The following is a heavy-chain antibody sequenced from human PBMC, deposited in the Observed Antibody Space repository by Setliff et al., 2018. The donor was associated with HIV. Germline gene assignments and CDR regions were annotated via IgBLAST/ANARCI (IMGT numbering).Heavy chain of an antibody. Sequence: TLSLTCTVSGGSISSSGPGYYWGWVRQAPGGGLEWIGSVYYSGSTYYNPSLKGRVTISLDTSKNQLSLRLTSMTAADTAVYYCARSQPDTIFGVVIFDYCGQGKMVTVSS. J-gene: IGHJ4*02. V-gene: IGHV4-39*01. CDR3: ARSQPDTIFGVVIFDY. CDR2: VYYSGST. D-gene: IGHD3-3*01. CDR1: GGSISSSGPGYY.